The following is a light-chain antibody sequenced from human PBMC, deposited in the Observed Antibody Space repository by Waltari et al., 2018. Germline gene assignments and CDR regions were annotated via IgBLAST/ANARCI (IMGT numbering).Light chain of an antibody. CDR3: QSTDSSGTLRV. CDR1: ALTNQY. Sequence: SYELTQPPSVSVSPGQTARITCSGDALTNQYAYWYQQKPGQAPALVIYKDNERPSGIPERFSGSGSGTTVTLTISGVQAEDEADYYCQSTDSSGTLRVFGGGTYLTGL. V-gene: IGLV3-25*03. J-gene: IGLJ3*02. CDR2: KDN.